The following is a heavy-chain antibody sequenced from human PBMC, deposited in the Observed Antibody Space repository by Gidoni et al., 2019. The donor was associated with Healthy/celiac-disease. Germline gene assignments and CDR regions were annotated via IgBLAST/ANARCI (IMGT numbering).Heavy chain of an antibody. CDR3: ARVGTAMVTDY. CDR1: GGSISSYY. V-gene: IGHV4-59*01. D-gene: IGHD5-18*01. Sequence: QVQLQESGPGLVKPSETLSLTCPVSGGSISSYYWSWIRQPPGKGLEWIGYIYYSGSTNYNPSLKSRVTISVDTSKNQFSLNLSSVTAADTAVYYCARVGTAMVTDYWGQGTLVTVSS. J-gene: IGHJ4*02. CDR2: IYYSGST.